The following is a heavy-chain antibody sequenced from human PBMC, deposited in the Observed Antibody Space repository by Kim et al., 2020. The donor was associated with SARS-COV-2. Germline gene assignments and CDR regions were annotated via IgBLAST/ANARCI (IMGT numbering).Heavy chain of an antibody. J-gene: IGHJ4*02. Sequence: SETLSLTCAVYGGSFSGYYWSWIRQPPGKGLEWIGEINHSGSTNYNPSLKSRVTISVDTSKNQFSLKLNSVTAADTAVYYCARGSSGRCSGGSCYSTLPPRWLDYWGQGTLVTVSS. D-gene: IGHD2-15*01. CDR3: ARGSSGRCSGGSCYSTLPPRWLDY. V-gene: IGHV4-34*01. CDR1: GGSFSGYY. CDR2: INHSGST.